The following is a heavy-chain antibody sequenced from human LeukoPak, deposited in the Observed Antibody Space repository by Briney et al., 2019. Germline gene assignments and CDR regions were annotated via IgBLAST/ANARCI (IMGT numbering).Heavy chain of an antibody. CDR3: AKWGVEADMEA. Sequence: PGGSLRLSCEASGFTFSSYFMAWVRQAPGKGLEWVANINPAGSDTYYVDSVKGRFTITRDNVKKSVFLQMNSLRAEETAVYHCAKWGVEADMEAWGQGTLVTVSS. CDR2: INPAGSDT. D-gene: IGHD3-10*01. V-gene: IGHV3-7*01. CDR1: GFTFSSYF. J-gene: IGHJ5*02.